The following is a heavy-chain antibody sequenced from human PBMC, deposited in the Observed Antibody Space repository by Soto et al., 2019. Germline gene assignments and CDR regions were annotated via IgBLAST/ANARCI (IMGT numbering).Heavy chain of an antibody. J-gene: IGHJ5*02. CDR3: TKGDSSGYFDPSSGYSTPDH. CDR2: ITTSDDIT. V-gene: IGHV3-23*05. CDR1: GFIFKDFA. Sequence: EVQLFESGGGLVEPGESLRLSCAASGFIFKDFAMSWVRQAPGKGLEWGSTITTSDDITYSADSVRGRFTISRDNSANPLFLQMSSLRGDDTATYYCTKGDSSGYFDPSSGYSTPDHWGQGTLVTVSS. D-gene: IGHD3-3*01.